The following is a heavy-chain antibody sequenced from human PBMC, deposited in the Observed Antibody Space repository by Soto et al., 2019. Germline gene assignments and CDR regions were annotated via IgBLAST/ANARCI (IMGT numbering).Heavy chain of an antibody. CDR3: ARASDDIVVVVAATRGMDV. V-gene: IGHV1-69*13. Sequence: SVKVSCKASVGTFSSYAISWVRQAPGQGLEWMGGIIPIFGTANYAQKFQGRVTITADESTSTAYMELSSLRSEDTAVYYCARASDDIVVVVAATRGMDVWGQGTTVTVSS. CDR2: IIPIFGTA. D-gene: IGHD2-15*01. CDR1: VGTFSSYA. J-gene: IGHJ6*02.